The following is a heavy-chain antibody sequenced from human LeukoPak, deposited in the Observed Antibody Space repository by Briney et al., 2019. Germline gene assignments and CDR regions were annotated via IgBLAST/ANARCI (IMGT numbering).Heavy chain of an antibody. CDR2: ISFDGSNK. CDR3: ACASQLSRDGYNPFFDY. D-gene: IGHD5-24*01. Sequence: GGSLRLSCAASGFTFSSYAMHWVRQAPGKGLEWVAVISFDGSNKYYADSVKGRFTTSRDNSKNTLYLQMDSLRTEDTAVYYCACASQLSRDGYNPFFDYWGQGTLVTVSS. CDR1: GFTFSSYA. V-gene: IGHV3-30-3*01. J-gene: IGHJ4*02.